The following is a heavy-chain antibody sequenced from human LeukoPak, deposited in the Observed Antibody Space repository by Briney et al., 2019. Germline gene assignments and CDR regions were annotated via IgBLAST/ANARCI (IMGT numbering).Heavy chain of an antibody. V-gene: IGHV3-48*02. Sequence: GGSLRLSCTASGFTFSSYSMNWVRQAPGKGLEWVSYISDSGSDVYYADSVKGRFTISRDNARNSLYLQMNSLRDEDTGVYYCARDSTNSFDYWGQGTLVTVSS. J-gene: IGHJ4*02. CDR2: ISDSGSDV. CDR1: GFTFSSYS. CDR3: ARDSTNSFDY.